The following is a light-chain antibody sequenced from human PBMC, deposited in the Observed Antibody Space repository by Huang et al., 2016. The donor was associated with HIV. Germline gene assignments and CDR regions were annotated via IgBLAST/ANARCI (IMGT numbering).Light chain of an antibody. CDR2: GAS. CDR1: QSVRTN. V-gene: IGKV3-15*01. Sequence: EVVMTQSPATLSVSPRERVTLSCRASQSVRTNLAWYQKRPGQTPRLLIYGASTRATGVPARCGGSGSGTEFTLTISSLQSEDFGIYYCQQYNNWFLTFGGGTRV. CDR3: QQYNNWFLT. J-gene: IGKJ4*01.